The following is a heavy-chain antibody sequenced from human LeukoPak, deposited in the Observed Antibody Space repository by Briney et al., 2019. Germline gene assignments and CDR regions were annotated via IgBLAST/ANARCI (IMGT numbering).Heavy chain of an antibody. V-gene: IGHV4-59*12. Sequence: SETLSLTCTVSGGSISSYYWSWIRQPPGKGLEWIGYIYYSGSTNYNPSLKSRVTISVDTSKNQFSLKLSSVTAADTAVYYCASREKYCTNGVCYLTHMDVWGKGTTVTVSS. CDR1: GGSISSYY. CDR3: ASREKYCTNGVCYLTHMDV. J-gene: IGHJ6*03. D-gene: IGHD2-8*01. CDR2: IYYSGST.